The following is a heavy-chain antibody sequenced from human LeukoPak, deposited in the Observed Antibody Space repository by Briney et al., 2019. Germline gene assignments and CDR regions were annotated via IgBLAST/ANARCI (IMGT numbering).Heavy chain of an antibody. J-gene: IGHJ5*02. V-gene: IGHV1-18*01. CDR2: ISALNGDT. D-gene: IGHD5-12*01. Sequence: GASVKVSCKTSGDTFTGYGISWVRQAPGQGLEWMGWISALNGDTKYAQKLQGRVTMTTDISTTTAYMELRSLTSDDTAVYYCARDYSGYNNWFDPWGQGTLVTVSS. CDR3: ARDYSGYNNWFDP. CDR1: GDTFTGYG.